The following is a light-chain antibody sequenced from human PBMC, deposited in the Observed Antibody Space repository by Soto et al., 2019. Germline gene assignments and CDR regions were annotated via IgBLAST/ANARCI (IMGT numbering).Light chain of an antibody. J-gene: IGKJ1*01. V-gene: IGKV3-20*01. CDR3: QQYGGSTRT. CDR1: HSVTTQ. CDR2: GAS. Sequence: IVLPQSPRTLSLSPGERTTLSCRARHSVTTQLAWYRQILSQAPRFIIHGASSRASGVPDRITGSGYGTDFTLSISRLEPEDFAVYYCQQYGGSTRTFGRGTKVDIK.